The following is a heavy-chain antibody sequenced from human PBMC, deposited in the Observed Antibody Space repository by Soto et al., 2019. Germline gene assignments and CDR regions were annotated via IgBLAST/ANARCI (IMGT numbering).Heavy chain of an antibody. CDR3: ARDPPNYDFIAVAGIEDNLFDP. J-gene: IGHJ5*02. D-gene: IGHD6-19*01. V-gene: IGHV1-69*13. Sequence: ASVKVSCKASGGTFSSYAISWVRQAPGQGLEWMGGIIPIFGTANYAQKFQGRVTITADESTSTAYMELSSLRSEDTAVYYCARDPPNYDFIAVAGIEDNLFDPWGQGSLFTVSS. CDR1: GGTFSSYA. CDR2: IIPIFGTA.